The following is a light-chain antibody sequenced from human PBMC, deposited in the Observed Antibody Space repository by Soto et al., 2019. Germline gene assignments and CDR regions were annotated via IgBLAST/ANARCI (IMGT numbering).Light chain of an antibody. V-gene: IGKV1-5*01. CDR1: QSISSW. J-gene: IGKJ1*01. CDR3: QQGYSISWT. Sequence: DIQMTQSPSTLSASVGDRVPITCRASQSISSWLAWYQQKPGKAPKLLIYDASSLESGVPSRFSGSGSGTEFTLTISSLQPEDFATYYCQQGYSISWTFGQGTKVDIK. CDR2: DAS.